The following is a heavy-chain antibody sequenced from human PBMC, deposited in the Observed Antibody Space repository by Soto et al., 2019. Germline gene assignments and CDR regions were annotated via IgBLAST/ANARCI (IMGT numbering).Heavy chain of an antibody. CDR1: GFTFSNAW. J-gene: IGHJ6*02. CDR2: IKSKTDGGTT. V-gene: IGHV3-15*01. Sequence: EVQLVESGGGLVKPGGSLRLSCAASGFTFSNAWMSWVRQAPGKGLEWVGHIKSKTDGGTTDYAAPVKGRFTISREDSKNTLDLQMNSLKTEDTAVYYCTTEDYYYYGMDVWGQGTTVTVSS. CDR3: TTEDYYYYGMDV.